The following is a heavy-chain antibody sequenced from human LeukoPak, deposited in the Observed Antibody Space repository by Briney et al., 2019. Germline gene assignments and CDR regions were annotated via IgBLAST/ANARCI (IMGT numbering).Heavy chain of an antibody. CDR1: GGSISSYY. CDR2: INHSGST. CDR3: ASNIAARPY. J-gene: IGHJ4*02. V-gene: IGHV4-34*01. D-gene: IGHD6-6*01. Sequence: SETLSLTCTVSGGSISSYYWSWIRQPPGKGLEWIGEINHSGSTNYNPSLKSRVTISVDTSKNQFSLKLSSVTAADTAVYYRASNIAARPYWGQGTLVTVSS.